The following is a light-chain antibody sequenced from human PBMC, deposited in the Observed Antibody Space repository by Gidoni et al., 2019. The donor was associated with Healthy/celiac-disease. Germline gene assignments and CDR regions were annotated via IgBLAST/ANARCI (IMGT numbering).Light chain of an antibody. CDR2: GEN. CDR3: NSRDSSGNNLV. J-gene: IGLJ3*02. Sequence: SSELTQDPAVSVAFGQTVRITCQGDSLRNYYTSWYQQKPGQAPVLVIYGENNRPSGIPDRFSGSSSRNTASLTITGAQAEDEADYYCNSRDSSGNNLVFGGGTKLTVL. V-gene: IGLV3-19*01. CDR1: SLRNYY.